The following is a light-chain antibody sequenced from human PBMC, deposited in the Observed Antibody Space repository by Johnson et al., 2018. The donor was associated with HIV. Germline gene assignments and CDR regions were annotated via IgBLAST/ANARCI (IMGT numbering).Light chain of an antibody. CDR1: SSNIGNNY. V-gene: IGLV1-51*01. J-gene: IGLJ1*01. Sequence: QSVLTQPPSVSAAPGQKVTISCSGSSSNIGNNYVSWYQQLPGTAPKLLIYDNNKRPSGIPDRFSGSKSGTSATLGITGLQTGDEADYYCGRWDDSLSSYGFGTGTKVTVL. CDR3: GRWDDSLSSYG. CDR2: DNN.